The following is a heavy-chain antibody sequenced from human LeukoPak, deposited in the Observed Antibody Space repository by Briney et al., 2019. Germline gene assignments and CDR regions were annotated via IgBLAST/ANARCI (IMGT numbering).Heavy chain of an antibody. Sequence: PSETLSLTCTVSGGSISSYYWGWIRQPPGKGLEWIGYIYNSESTNYNPSLKSRVTISGDTSRNQVSLKLRSVTAADTAVYYCAKIRERTGTTFDSWGQGTLVTVSS. CDR3: AKIRERTGTTFDS. J-gene: IGHJ4*02. CDR2: IYNSEST. V-gene: IGHV4-59*08. CDR1: GGSISSYY. D-gene: IGHD1-1*01.